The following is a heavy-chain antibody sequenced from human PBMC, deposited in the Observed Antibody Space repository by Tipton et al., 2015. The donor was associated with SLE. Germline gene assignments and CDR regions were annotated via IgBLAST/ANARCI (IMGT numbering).Heavy chain of an antibody. J-gene: IGHJ6*03. CDR2: IYYSGST. CDR1: GGSISSSSYY. CDR3: AAWGSATTTTGYMDV. Sequence: LRLSCTVSGGSISSSSYYWGWIRQPPGKGLEWIGSIYYSGSTYYNPSLKSRVTISVDTSKNQFSLKLSSVTAADTAVYYCAAWGSATTTTGYMDVWGKGTTVTVSS. V-gene: IGHV4-39*01. D-gene: IGHD3-16*01.